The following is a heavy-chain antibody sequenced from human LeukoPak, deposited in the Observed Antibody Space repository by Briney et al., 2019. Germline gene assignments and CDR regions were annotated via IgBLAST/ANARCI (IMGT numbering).Heavy chain of an antibody. CDR3: ARHAYDILTGYTY. V-gene: IGHV4-59*08. D-gene: IGHD3-9*01. CDR1: GGSISSHY. CDR2: IYYSGST. Sequence: SETLSLTCSVSGGSISSHYWSWIRQPPGKQLEWIGYIYYSGSTNYNPSLKSRVTISVDTSKKQFSLKLSSVTAADTAVYYCARHAYDILTGYTYWGQGTLVTVSS. J-gene: IGHJ4*02.